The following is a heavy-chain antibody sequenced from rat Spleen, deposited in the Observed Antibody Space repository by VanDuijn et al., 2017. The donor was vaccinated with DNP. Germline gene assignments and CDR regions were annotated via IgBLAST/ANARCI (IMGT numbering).Heavy chain of an antibody. D-gene: IGHD1-12*02. CDR2: IIYDGTRT. Sequence: VQLKESGPGLVQPSQTLSLTCTVSGFSLTSYTVSWVRQPPGKGLEWVATIIYDGTRTYYRDSVKGRFTISRDNAKSTLYLQMESLRSEDTATYYCAKDGRAMDAWGQGTSVTVSS. CDR3: AKDGRAMDA. V-gene: IGHV5S10*01. J-gene: IGHJ4*01. CDR1: GFSLTSYT.